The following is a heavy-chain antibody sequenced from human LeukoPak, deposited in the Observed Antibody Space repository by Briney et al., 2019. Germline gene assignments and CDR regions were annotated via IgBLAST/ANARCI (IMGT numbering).Heavy chain of an antibody. CDR1: GYTFTGYY. CDR2: INPNSGGT. D-gene: IGHD6-19*01. V-gene: IGHV1-2*02. Sequence: ASVKVSCKASGYTFTGYYMHWVRQAPGQGLEWMGWINPNSGGTNYAQKFQGRVTMTRDTSISTAYMELGRLRSDDTAVYYCARVWGAVAGTDYFDYWGQGTLVTVSS. J-gene: IGHJ4*02. CDR3: ARVWGAVAGTDYFDY.